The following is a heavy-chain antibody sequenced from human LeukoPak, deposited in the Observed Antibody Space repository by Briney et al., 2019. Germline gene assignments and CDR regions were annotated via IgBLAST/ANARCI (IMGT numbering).Heavy chain of an antibody. CDR2: TYYRSKWYI. CDR3: ARGTGTFDY. V-gene: IGHV6-1*01. CDR1: GDSVSSNSAA. D-gene: IGHD6-13*01. Sequence: SQTLSLTCAISGDSVSSNSAAWTWFRQSPSRGLEWLGRTYYRSKWYIDYAVSVKSRIIINLDTSKNQFSLQLNSVTPEDTAVYYCARGTGTFDYWGQGTLVTVSS. J-gene: IGHJ4*02.